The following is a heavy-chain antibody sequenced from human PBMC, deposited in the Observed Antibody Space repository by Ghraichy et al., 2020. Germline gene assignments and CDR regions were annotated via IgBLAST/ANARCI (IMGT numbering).Heavy chain of an antibody. CDR3: ASLTDHCRSTSFGTTYYYYYMDV. V-gene: IGHV3-74*01. Sequence: GGSLRLSCAASGFTFSSYWMHWVRQAPGKGLVWVSRINSDGSSTSYADSVKGRFTISRDNAKNTLYLQMNSLSAEDTAVYYWASLTDHCRSTSFGTTYYYYYMDVWGKGTTVTVSS. J-gene: IGHJ6*03. CDR1: GFTFSSYW. D-gene: IGHD2-2*01. CDR2: INSDGSST.